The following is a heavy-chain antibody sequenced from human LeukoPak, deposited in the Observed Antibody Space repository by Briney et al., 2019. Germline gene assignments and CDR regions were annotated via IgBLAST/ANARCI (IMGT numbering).Heavy chain of an antibody. V-gene: IGHV3-11*04. Sequence: GSLRLSCAASGFTFSDYYMSWIRQAPGKGLEWVSYISISGNMIYYADSVKGRFTISRDNAKNSLYLQMNSLRAGDTAVYYCARDLGSVGHTYGYWGQGTLVTVSS. CDR3: ARDLGSVGHTYGY. J-gene: IGHJ4*02. D-gene: IGHD5-18*01. CDR2: ISISGNMI. CDR1: GFTFSDYY.